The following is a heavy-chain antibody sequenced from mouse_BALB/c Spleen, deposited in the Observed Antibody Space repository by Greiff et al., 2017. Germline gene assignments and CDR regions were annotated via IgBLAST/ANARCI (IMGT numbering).Heavy chain of an antibody. Sequence: EVQLVESGAELVRSGASVKLSCTASGFNIKDYYMHWVKQRPEQGLEWIGWIDPENGDTEYAPKFQGKATMTADTSSNTAYLQLSSLTSEDTAVYYCNAPYYGSSYGGAMDYWGQGTSVTVSS. CDR2: IDPENGDT. CDR3: NAPYYGSSYGGAMDY. J-gene: IGHJ4*01. CDR1: GFNIKDYY. V-gene: IGHV14-4*02. D-gene: IGHD1-1*01.